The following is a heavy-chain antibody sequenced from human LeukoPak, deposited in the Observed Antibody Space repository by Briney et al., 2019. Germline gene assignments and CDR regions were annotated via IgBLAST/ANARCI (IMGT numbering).Heavy chain of an antibody. V-gene: IGHV4-59*08. D-gene: IGHD3-22*01. CDR3: ARSLYDSSGYYTTPGAFDI. J-gene: IGHJ3*02. CDR2: IYYSGST. CDR1: GGSISSYY. Sequence: PSETLSLTRTVSGGSISSYYWSWIRQPPGKGLEWIVYIYYSGSTNYSPSLKSRVTISVDTSKNQFSLKLSSVTAADTAVYYCARSLYDSSGYYTTPGAFDIWGQGTMVTVSS.